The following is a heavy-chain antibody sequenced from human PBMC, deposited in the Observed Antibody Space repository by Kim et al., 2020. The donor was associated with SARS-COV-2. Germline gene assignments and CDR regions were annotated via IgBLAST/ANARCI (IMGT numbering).Heavy chain of an antibody. J-gene: IGHJ4*02. Sequence: GGSLRLSCAASGFTFSASAIHWVRQASGKGLEWVGRIRSKADSYATSYAASVGGRFTISRDESKNTAYLQMNSLKIEDTALYYCARRTPGIVDWGQGTLVTVSS. CDR1: GFTFSASA. CDR2: IRSKADSYAT. D-gene: IGHD1-26*01. CDR3: ARRTPGIVD. V-gene: IGHV3-73*01.